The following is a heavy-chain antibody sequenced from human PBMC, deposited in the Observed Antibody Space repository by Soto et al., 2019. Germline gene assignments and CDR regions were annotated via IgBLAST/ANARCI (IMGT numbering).Heavy chain of an antibody. CDR2: IFPIFGTA. V-gene: IGHV1-69*01. J-gene: IGHJ5*02. Sequence: QVQLVQSGAEVKKPGSSVKVSCKASGGTFNSYSISWVRQAPGQGLEWMGGIFPIFGTANYAQKFQTRVAITADESTSTAYMELSSLRSEDTAVYYCVREGADNYVSSGYYSLNWFDPWGQGTLVTVPS. D-gene: IGHD3-22*01. CDR1: GGTFNSYS. CDR3: VREGADNYVSSGYYSLNWFDP.